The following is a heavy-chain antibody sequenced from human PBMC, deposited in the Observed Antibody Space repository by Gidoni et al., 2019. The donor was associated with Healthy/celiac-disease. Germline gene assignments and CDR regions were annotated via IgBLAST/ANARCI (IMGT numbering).Heavy chain of an antibody. D-gene: IGHD1-26*01. CDR2: INHSGST. J-gene: IGHJ1*01. V-gene: IGHV4-34*01. CDR3: ARGRAELQH. Sequence: QVQLQQWGAGLLKPSETLHLTCAVYGGSFSGYYWSWIRQPPGKGLEWIGEINHSGSTNYNPSIKSRVTISVDTSKNQFALKLSSVTAADTAVYYCARGRAELQHWGQGTLVTVSS. CDR1: GGSFSGYY.